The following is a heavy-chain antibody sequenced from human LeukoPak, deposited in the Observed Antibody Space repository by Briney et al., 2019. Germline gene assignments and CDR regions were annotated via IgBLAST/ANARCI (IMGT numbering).Heavy chain of an antibody. CDR1: GFTFSSYA. V-gene: IGHV3-30-3*01. CDR3: ASATVTGGSYFDY. D-gene: IGHD4-17*01. CDR2: ISYDGSNK. Sequence: GRSLRLSCAASGFTFSSYAMHWVRQAPGKGLEWVAVISYDGSNKYYADSVKGRFTISRDNSKNTLYLQMNSLRAEDTAVYYCASATVTGGSYFDYWGQGTLVTVSS. J-gene: IGHJ4*02.